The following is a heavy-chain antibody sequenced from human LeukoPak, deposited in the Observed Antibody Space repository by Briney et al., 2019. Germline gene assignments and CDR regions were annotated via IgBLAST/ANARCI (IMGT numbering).Heavy chain of an antibody. CDR1: GGSFSGYY. D-gene: IGHD2-2*01. Sequence: SETLSLTCAVYGGSFSGYYWSWIRQPPGKGLEWIGEINHSGSTNYNPSLKSRVTISVDTSKNQFSLKLSSVTAADTAVYYCARRLTQYDCFDPWGQGILVTVSS. J-gene: IGHJ5*02. CDR2: INHSGST. CDR3: ARRLTQYDCFDP. V-gene: IGHV4-34*01.